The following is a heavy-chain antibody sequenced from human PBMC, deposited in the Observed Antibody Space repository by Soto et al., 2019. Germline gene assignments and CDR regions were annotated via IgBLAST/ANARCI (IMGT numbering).Heavy chain of an antibody. CDR1: GFTFSSYG. V-gene: IGHV3-30*18. CDR3: AKASGTITTVTTLQH. Sequence: QVQLMESGGGVVQPGRSLRLSCAASGFTFSSYGMHWVRQAPGKGLEWVAVISYDGSNKYYADSVKGRFTISRDNSKNTLYLQMNSLRAEDTAVYYCAKASGTITTVTTLQHWGQGTLVTVSS. CDR2: ISYDGSNK. D-gene: IGHD4-17*01. J-gene: IGHJ1*01.